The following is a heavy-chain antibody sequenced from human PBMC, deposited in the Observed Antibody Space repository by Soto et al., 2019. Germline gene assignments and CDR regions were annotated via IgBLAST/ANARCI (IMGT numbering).Heavy chain of an antibody. D-gene: IGHD7-27*01. V-gene: IGHV3-9*01. CDR3: ARVGTLYAMDV. J-gene: IGHJ6*02. Sequence: PVRSLIVSCAAAGFTFGYYAIHWVRQVPGKGLEGVSGFKWNSGDGGYADSVKGRFTISRDNAKNSLYLQMDSLRAEDTAVYYCARVGTLYAMDVWGQGTTVTVSS. CDR1: GFTFGYYA. CDR2: FKWNSGDG.